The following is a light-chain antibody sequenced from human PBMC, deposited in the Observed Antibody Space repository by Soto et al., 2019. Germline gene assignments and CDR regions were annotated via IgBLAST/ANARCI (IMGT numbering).Light chain of an antibody. V-gene: IGLV7-43*01. J-gene: IGLJ3*02. CDR1: TGAVTSGYF. CDR3: LLYFGGAQV. CDR2: STS. Sequence: QAVVTQEPSLTVSPGGTVTLTCASSTGAVTSGYFPSWFQQKPGQTPGALIYSTSNKHSWTPARFSGSLLGDKAALTLSGVQPEDEADYYCLLYFGGAQVFGGGTKLTVL.